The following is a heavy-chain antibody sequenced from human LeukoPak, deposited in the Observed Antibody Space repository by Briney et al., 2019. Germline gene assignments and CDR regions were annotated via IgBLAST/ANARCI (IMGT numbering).Heavy chain of an antibody. CDR3: ARVGVTTIVVVAVGAFDI. CDR2: IYHSGST. D-gene: IGHD3-22*01. Sequence: SETLSLTCTVSGGSISSGYYWGWIRQPPGKGLEWIGSIYHSGSTYYNPSLKSRVTISVDTSKNQFSLKLSSVTAADTAVYYCARVGVTTIVVVAVGAFDIWGQGTMVTVSS. J-gene: IGHJ3*02. CDR1: GGSISSGYY. V-gene: IGHV4-38-2*02.